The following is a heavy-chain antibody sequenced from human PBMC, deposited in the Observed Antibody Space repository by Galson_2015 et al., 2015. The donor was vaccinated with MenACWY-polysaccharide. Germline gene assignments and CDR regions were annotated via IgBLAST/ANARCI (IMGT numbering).Heavy chain of an antibody. CDR3: ARGPLGVLWRDALAV. CDR2: ISSGGSSI. D-gene: IGHD2-21*01. V-gene: IGHV3-11*01. CDR1: GFTFSDYY. J-gene: IGHJ3*01. Sequence: SLRLSCAASGFTFSDYYMTWVRQAPGKGPEWVSFISSGGSSIYHTDSVKGRFTISRDNANNSLFLQMDSLRPEDTAIYYCARGPLGVLWRDALAVWGQGTVVSVSS.